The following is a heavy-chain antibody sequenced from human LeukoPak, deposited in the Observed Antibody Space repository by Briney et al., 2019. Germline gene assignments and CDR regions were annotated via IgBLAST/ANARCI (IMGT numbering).Heavy chain of an antibody. Sequence: PGGSLTLSCAASGFTFSNYAMSWVRQAPGKGLGGVSPISGSGGSTYYADSVKGRFTISRDNSKNTLYLQMKSLRAEDTAVYYCAKLAAKNIAAAGKDWGQGTLVTVSS. J-gene: IGHJ4*02. CDR2: ISGSGGST. D-gene: IGHD6-13*01. V-gene: IGHV3-23*01. CDR1: GFTFSNYA. CDR3: AKLAAKNIAAAGKD.